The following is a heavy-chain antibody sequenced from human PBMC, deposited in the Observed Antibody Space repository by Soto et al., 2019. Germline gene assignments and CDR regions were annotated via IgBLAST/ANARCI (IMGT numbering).Heavy chain of an antibody. Sequence: QVQLVQSGAEVKKPGASVKVSCKASGYTFTSYDINWVRQATGQGLEWMGWMNPNSGNTGYAQKFQGRVTMTRNTSISTAYMELSSLRSEDTAVYYCARAQSIGLPNYDFWSGPEDYYYGMDVWGQGTTVTVSS. CDR2: MNPNSGNT. CDR1: GYTFTSYD. V-gene: IGHV1-8*01. J-gene: IGHJ6*02. CDR3: ARAQSIGLPNYDFWSGPEDYYYGMDV. D-gene: IGHD3-3*01.